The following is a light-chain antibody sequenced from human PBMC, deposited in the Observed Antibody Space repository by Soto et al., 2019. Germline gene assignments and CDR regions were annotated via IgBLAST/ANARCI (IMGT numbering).Light chain of an antibody. Sequence: DIQMSQSPSTLSASVGDRVTITCRASQSISRSLAWYQQKPGKAPNLLIYDASSLESGVPSRFSGSGSGTEFTLTISSLQPDDFATYYCQQYNSYPLTFGGGTKVDIK. CDR1: QSISRS. V-gene: IGKV1-5*01. CDR3: QQYNSYPLT. CDR2: DAS. J-gene: IGKJ4*01.